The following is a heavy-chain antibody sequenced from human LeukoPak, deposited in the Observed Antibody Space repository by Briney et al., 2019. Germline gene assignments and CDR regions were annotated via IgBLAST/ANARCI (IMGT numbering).Heavy chain of an antibody. Sequence: ASVKASCKASGYTFTSYDINWVRQATGQGLEWMGWMNPNSGNTGYAQKFQGRVTMTRNTSISTAYMELSSLRSEDTAVYYCARARSLRYFDWLVRYYFDYWGQGTLVPVSS. CDR3: ARARSLRYFDWLVRYYFDY. CDR1: GYTFTSYD. V-gene: IGHV1-8*01. D-gene: IGHD3-9*01. CDR2: MNPNSGNT. J-gene: IGHJ4*02.